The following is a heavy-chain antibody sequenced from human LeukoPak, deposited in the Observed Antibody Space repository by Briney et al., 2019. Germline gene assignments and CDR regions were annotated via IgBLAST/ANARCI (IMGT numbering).Heavy chain of an antibody. J-gene: IGHJ4*02. CDR2: INHSGST. Sequence: PSETLSLTCAVYGGSFSGYYWSWIRQPPGKGLEWIGEINHSGSTNYNPSLKSRVTISVDTSKNQFSLKLSSVTAADTAVYYCARGTDILTGYYYFDYWGQGTLVTVSS. V-gene: IGHV4-34*01. CDR1: GGSFSGYY. CDR3: ARGTDILTGYYYFDY. D-gene: IGHD3-9*01.